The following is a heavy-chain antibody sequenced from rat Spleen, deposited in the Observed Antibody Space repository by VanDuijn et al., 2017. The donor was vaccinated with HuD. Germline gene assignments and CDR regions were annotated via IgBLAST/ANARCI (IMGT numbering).Heavy chain of an antibody. CDR3: VREEFGVRD. CDR2: INKDSSII. Sequence: EVKLVESGGGLVQPGRSLKLSCAASGFNFNDHWMGWVRQAPGKGLEWIAEINKDSSIIKYIPSLKDKLTISRDNAQNILYLQMNRLGAEDTGIYYCVREEFGVRDWGQGVMVTVSS. V-gene: IGHV4-2*01. D-gene: IGHD4-3*01. J-gene: IGHJ2*01. CDR1: GFNFNDHW.